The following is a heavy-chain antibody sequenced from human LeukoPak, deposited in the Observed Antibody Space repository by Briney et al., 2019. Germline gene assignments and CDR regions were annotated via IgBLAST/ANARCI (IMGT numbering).Heavy chain of an antibody. CDR2: ISYDGSNK. Sequence: GGFLRLSCEASGFTFSSYGMHWVRQAPGKGLEWVAIISYDGSNKYYADSVKGRFTISRDNSKNTLYLQMNSLRAEDTAVYYCAKPPPNCSSTSCYTDYWGQGTLVTVSS. CDR3: AKPPPNCSSTSCYTDY. V-gene: IGHV3-30*18. J-gene: IGHJ4*02. CDR1: GFTFSSYG. D-gene: IGHD2-2*02.